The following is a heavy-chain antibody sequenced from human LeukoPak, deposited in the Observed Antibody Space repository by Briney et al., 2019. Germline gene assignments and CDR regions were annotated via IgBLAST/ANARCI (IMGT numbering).Heavy chain of an antibody. D-gene: IGHD4-17*01. V-gene: IGHV3-30*18. CDR3: AKASTTVTAYFDY. CDR2: ISYDGSNK. J-gene: IGHJ4*02. Sequence: GRSLRLSCGASGFTFSSYGMHGVGQAPGKGLEGVAVISYDGSNKYYADSVKGRFTISRDNSKTTLYLQMNSLRAEDTAVYYCAKASTTVTAYFDYWGQGTLVTVSS. CDR1: GFTFSSYG.